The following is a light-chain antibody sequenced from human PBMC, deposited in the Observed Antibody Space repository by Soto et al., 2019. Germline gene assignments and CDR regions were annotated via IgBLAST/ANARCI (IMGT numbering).Light chain of an antibody. V-gene: IGKV4-1*01. CDR1: QSVVSSSNNKIL. CDR3: HQYFTTPYT. CDR2: WGS. Sequence: DIVMTQSPDSLAVSLGERATLNCKSSQSVVSSSNNKILLGWYQQKPGQPPRSLIHWGSARELGVPDRFSASGSGTDFTLTISNLQAEDVAVYYCHQYFTTPYTFGQGTKLDIK. J-gene: IGKJ2*01.